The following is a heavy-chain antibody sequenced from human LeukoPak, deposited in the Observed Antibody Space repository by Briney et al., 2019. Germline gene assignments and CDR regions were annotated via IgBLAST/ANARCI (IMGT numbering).Heavy chain of an antibody. CDR1: GYTFTSYY. Sequence: ASVKVSCKASGYTFTSYYMHWVRQAPGQGLEWMGIINPSGGSTSYAQKFQGRVTMTRDTSTSTVYMELSSLRSEDTAVYYCARAGVVVVAATFLESYLFQHWDQGTLVTVSS. CDR2: INPSGGST. V-gene: IGHV1-46*01. CDR3: ARAGVVVVAATFLESYLFQH. D-gene: IGHD2-15*01. J-gene: IGHJ1*01.